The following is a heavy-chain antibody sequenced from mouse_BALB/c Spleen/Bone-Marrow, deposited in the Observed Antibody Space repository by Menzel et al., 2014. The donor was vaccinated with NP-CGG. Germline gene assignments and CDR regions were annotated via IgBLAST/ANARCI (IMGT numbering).Heavy chain of an antibody. CDR1: GFTFSAFG. J-gene: IGHJ3*01. V-gene: IGHV5-17*02. CDR2: IISGSNTI. Sequence: EVKLVESGGDLVQPGGSRKLSCAASGFTFSAFGMHWVRQAPERGLEWVAYIISGSNTIYYSDKVKGRFTISRDNPKNTLFLQMTSLRSEDTAMHYCARSRYDVGWFAYWGQGTLVTVSA. D-gene: IGHD2-14*01. CDR3: ARSRYDVGWFAY.